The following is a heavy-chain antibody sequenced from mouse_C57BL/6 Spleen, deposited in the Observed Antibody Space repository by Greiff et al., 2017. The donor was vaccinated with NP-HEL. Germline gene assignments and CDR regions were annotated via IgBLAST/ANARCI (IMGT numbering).Heavy chain of an antibody. Sequence: EVQRVESGGGLVKPGGSLKLSCAASGFTFSSYAISWVRQTPEKRLEWVATISDGGSYTYYPDNVKGRFTISRDNAKNNLYLQMSHLKSEDTAMYYCARDRDYGSSSLDYWGQGTTLTVSS. J-gene: IGHJ2*01. D-gene: IGHD1-1*01. CDR1: GFTFSSYA. CDR2: ISDGGSYT. CDR3: ARDRDYGSSSLDY. V-gene: IGHV5-4*01.